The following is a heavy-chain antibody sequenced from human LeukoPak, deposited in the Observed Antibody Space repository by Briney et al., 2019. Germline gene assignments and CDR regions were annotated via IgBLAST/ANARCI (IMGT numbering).Heavy chain of an antibody. Sequence: GGSLRLSCGASGFTFSSYAMSWVRQAPGKGLEWVSAISGSGGSTYYADSVKGRFTISRDNSKNTLYLQMNSLRAEDTAVYYCAKIQQQWLVREFFDYWGQGTLVTVSS. D-gene: IGHD6-19*01. CDR1: GFTFSSYA. J-gene: IGHJ4*02. V-gene: IGHV3-23*01. CDR3: AKIQQQWLVREFFDY. CDR2: ISGSGGST.